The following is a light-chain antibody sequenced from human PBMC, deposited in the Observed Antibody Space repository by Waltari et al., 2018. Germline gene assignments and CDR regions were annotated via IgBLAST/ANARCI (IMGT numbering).Light chain of an antibody. CDR2: WAS. V-gene: IGKV4-1*01. CDR3: QQYYDTPYT. J-gene: IGKJ2*01. Sequence: DIVMTQSPDSLTVSLGERAPITCKSRLSVLYNSNNKNYLAWYQQKPGQPPKLLIYWASTRESGVPDRFSGSGSGTDFTLTISTLQAEDVAVYYCQQYYDTPYTFGQGTKLEIK. CDR1: LSVLYNSNNKNY.